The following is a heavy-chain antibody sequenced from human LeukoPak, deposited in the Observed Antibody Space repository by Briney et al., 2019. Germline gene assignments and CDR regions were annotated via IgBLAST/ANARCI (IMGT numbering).Heavy chain of an antibody. CDR3: ARHYRYGYFYYFDY. J-gene: IGHJ4*02. CDR2: IYPSDSET. D-gene: IGHD5-18*01. Sequence: GESLQISCKGSGYIFTTYWIGWVRQMPGKGLEWMGIIYPSDSETRYSPSFQGQVTISADKSISTACLQWSSLKASDTAMYYCARHYRYGYFYYFDYWGQGTLVTVSS. V-gene: IGHV5-51*01. CDR1: GYIFTTYW.